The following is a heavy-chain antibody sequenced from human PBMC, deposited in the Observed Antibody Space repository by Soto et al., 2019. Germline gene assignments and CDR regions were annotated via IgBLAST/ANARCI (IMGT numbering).Heavy chain of an antibody. CDR2: INPNSGGT. D-gene: IGHD3-3*01. CDR1: GYTFTGYY. J-gene: IGHJ6*02. V-gene: IGHV1-2*02. Sequence: ASVKVSCKASGYTFTGYYMHWVRQAPGQGLEWMGWINPNSGGTNYAQKLQGRVTMTTDTSTSTAYMELRSLRSDDTAVYYCAREDATIFGVVNYYYGMDVWGQGTTVTVSS. CDR3: AREDATIFGVVNYYYGMDV.